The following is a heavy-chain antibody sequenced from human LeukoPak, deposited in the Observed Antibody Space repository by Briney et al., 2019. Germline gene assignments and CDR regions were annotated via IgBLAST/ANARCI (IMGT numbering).Heavy chain of an antibody. Sequence: ASVKVSCKASGYTFTGYYMHWVRQAPGQGLEWMGWINTHSGGTNYAQKFQGRVTMTRDTSISTAYMELSRLRSDDTAVYYCARVGRGYSYGYFDYWGQRTLVTVSS. CDR3: ARVGRGYSYGYFDY. CDR1: GYTFTGYY. J-gene: IGHJ4*02. CDR2: INTHSGGT. D-gene: IGHD5-18*01. V-gene: IGHV1-2*02.